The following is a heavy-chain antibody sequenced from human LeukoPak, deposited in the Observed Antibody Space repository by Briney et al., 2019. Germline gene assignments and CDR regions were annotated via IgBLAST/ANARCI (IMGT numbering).Heavy chain of an antibody. CDR3: AKLSDPD. CDR2: ISSSSSTI. J-gene: IGHJ4*02. V-gene: IGHV3-48*01. Sequence: GGSLRLSCAASGFTFSSYSMNWVRQAPGKGLEWVSYISSSSSTIYYADSVKGRFTISRDNSKNTLYLQMNSLRAEDTAVYYCAKLSDPDWGQGTLVTVSS. CDR1: GFTFSSYS. D-gene: IGHD3-16*02.